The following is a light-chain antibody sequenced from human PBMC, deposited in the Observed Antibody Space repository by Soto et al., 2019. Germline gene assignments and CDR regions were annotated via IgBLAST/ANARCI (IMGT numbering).Light chain of an antibody. Sequence: EIVMTQSPATLSVSQGERATLSCRASESVSSNLAWYQRKPGQAPRLLIYGASTRATGIPARFSGSGSGTEFTLTISSLQSEDFAVYYCQQYNKWPLTFGGGTKVEVK. CDR1: ESVSSN. V-gene: IGKV3-15*01. CDR2: GAS. J-gene: IGKJ4*01. CDR3: QQYNKWPLT.